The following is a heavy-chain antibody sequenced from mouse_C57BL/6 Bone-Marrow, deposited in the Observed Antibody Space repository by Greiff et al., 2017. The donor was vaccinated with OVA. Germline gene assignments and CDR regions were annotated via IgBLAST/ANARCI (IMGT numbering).Heavy chain of an antibody. V-gene: IGHV1-82*01. D-gene: IGHD1-1*01. J-gene: IGHJ4*01. CDR2: IYPGDGDT. CDR3: ASVGGHNYDYYYAMDY. Sequence: VQLQQSGPELVKPGASVKISCKASGYAFSSSWMNWVKQRPGKGLEWIGRIYPGDGDTNYNGKFKGKATLTADKSSSTAYMQLSSLTSEDSAVYFCASVGGHNYDYYYAMDYWGQGTSVTVSS. CDR1: GYAFSSSW.